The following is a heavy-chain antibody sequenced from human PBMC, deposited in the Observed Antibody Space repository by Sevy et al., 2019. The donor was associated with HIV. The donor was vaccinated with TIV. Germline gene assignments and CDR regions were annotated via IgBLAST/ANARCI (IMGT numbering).Heavy chain of an antibody. J-gene: IGHJ4*02. CDR2: ISYDGTNK. V-gene: IGHV3-30-3*01. CDR1: GFTFSYYA. Sequence: GGSLRLSCAASGFTFSYYAMHWVRQAPGKGLEWVAVISYDGTNKQYAESVKGRFTISRDNSKNTLYLQMNSLRAEDTAVYYCARDRRYYDSSGFYSRYYFDYWGQGTLVTVSS. D-gene: IGHD3-22*01. CDR3: ARDRRYYDSSGFYSRYYFDY.